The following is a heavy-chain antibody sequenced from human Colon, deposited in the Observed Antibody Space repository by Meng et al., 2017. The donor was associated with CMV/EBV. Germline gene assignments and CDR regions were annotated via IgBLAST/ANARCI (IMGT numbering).Heavy chain of an antibody. CDR3: ATGADLHTFWNGFAY. V-gene: IGHV3-23*01. J-gene: IGHJ4*02. CDR1: GFRFNDFD. D-gene: IGHD3-3*01. CDR2: ISGSGLTT. Sequence: GSLRLSCSASGFRFNDFDMTWVRQAPGKGLEWVSSISGSGLTTFYSDAVKGRFSISRDNSRNTLYLQINSLRADDTAVYYCATGADLHTFWNGFAYWGQGAVVTVSS.